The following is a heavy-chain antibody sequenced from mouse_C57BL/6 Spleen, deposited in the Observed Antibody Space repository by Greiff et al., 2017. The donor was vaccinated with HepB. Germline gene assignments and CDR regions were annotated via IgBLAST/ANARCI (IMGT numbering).Heavy chain of an antibody. CDR3: ARRGYYDYVYYAMDY. CDR2: INPNNGGT. D-gene: IGHD2-4*01. V-gene: IGHV1-26*01. CDR1: GYTFTDYY. J-gene: IGHJ4*01. Sequence: EVQLQQSGPELVKPGASVKISCKASGYTFTDYYMNWVKQSHGKSLEWIGDINPNNGGTSYNQKFKGKATLTVDKSSSTAYMELRSLTSEDSAVYYCARRGYYDYVYYAMDYWGQGTSVTVSS.